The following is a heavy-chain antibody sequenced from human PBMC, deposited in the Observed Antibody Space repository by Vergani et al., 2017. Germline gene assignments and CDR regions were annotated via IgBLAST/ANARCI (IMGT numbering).Heavy chain of an antibody. CDR2: TYYRSKWYN. J-gene: IGHJ6*03. CDR1: GDSVSSNSAA. D-gene: IGHD5-18*01. Sequence: QVQLQQSGPGLVKPSQTLSLTCAISGDSVSSNSAAWNWIRQSPSRGLEWLGRTYYRSKWYNDYAVSVKSRITINPDTSKNQFSLQLNSVTPEDTAVYYCARERGYSYGPNYYYYYXMDVWGKGTTVTVSS. V-gene: IGHV6-1*01. CDR3: ARERGYSYGPNYYYYYXMDV.